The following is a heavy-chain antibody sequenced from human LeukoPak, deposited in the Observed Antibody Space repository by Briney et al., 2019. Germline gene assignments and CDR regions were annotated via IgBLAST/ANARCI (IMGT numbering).Heavy chain of an antibody. J-gene: IGHJ3*02. CDR2: IYYSGST. D-gene: IGHD1-26*01. Sequence: SETLSLTCTVSGGSISSYYWSWIRQPPGKGLEWIGYIYYSGSTNYNPSLKSRVTISVDTSKNQFSLKLSSVTAADTAVYYCARRIGKTDTFDIWGQGTMVTVSS. V-gene: IGHV4-59*08. CDR1: GGSISSYY. CDR3: ARRIGKTDTFDI.